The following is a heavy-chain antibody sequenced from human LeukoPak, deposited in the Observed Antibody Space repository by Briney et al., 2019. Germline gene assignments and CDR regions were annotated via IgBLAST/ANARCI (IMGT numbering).Heavy chain of an antibody. J-gene: IGHJ4*02. V-gene: IGHV1-69*01. CDR2: IIPILSTA. CDR1: GGTFSTFA. Sequence: SVKVSCKASGGTFSTFALSWVRQAPGQGLDWVGGIIPILSTANYAQKFQGRVTITADESTSTAYMELSSLRSEDTAVYYCVRATTVTLRFDYWGQGTLVTVSS. CDR3: VRATTVTLRFDY. D-gene: IGHD4-17*01.